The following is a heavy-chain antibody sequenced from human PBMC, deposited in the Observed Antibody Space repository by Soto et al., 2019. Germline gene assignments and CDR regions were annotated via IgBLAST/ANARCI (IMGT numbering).Heavy chain of an antibody. J-gene: IGHJ4*02. D-gene: IGHD3-22*01. CDR3: ARADSGYYDRSGYHSIDY. Sequence: WIWIRQRPGKGLESIGYIYHSGSTYYNPSLKSRLTISEATSKNQFYLKLSSVTAADTAVYYCARADSGYYDRSGYHSIDYWGQGTLVTVSS. V-gene: IGHV4-31*02. CDR2: IYHSGST.